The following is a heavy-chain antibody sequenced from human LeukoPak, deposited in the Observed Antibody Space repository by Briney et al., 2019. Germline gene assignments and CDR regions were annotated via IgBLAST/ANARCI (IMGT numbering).Heavy chain of an antibody. J-gene: IGHJ4*02. CDR3: ARDVLTGYQPFDY. CDR2: INHSGST. Sequence: PSETLSLTCAVYGGSFSGYYWSWIRQPPVKGLEWIGEINHSGSTNYNPSLKSRVTISVDTSKNQFSLKLSSVTAADAAVYYCARDVLTGYQPFDYWGQGTLVTVSS. V-gene: IGHV4-34*01. D-gene: IGHD3-9*01. CDR1: GGSFSGYY.